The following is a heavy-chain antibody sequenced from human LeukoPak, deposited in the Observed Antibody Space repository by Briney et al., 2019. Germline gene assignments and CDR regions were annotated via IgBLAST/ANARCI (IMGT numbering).Heavy chain of an antibody. Sequence: PSETLSLTCTVSGGSISSSDYYWGWIRQPPGRGLEWIGTIYYSGSTSYNPSLKGRVTISVDTSKNQFSLQLKSVTPEDTAVYYCARGRSWPLDYWGQGTLVTVSS. CDR3: ARGRSWPLDY. J-gene: IGHJ4*02. D-gene: IGHD6-13*01. CDR1: GGSISSSDYY. V-gene: IGHV4-39*01. CDR2: IYYSGST.